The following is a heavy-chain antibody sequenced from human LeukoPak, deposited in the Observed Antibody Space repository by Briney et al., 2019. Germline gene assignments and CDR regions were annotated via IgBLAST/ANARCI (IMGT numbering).Heavy chain of an antibody. CDR1: GGSISSGSYY. D-gene: IGHD5-12*01. CDR2: IYTSGST. CDR3: AREGIGMSGYDFDY. V-gene: IGHV4-61*02. Sequence: PSQTLSLTCTVSGGSISSGSYYWSWIRQPAGKGLEYIGRIYTSGSTNYNPSLKSRVTISVDTSKNQFSLKLSSVTAADTAVYYCAREGIGMSGYDFDYWGQGTLVTVSS. J-gene: IGHJ4*02.